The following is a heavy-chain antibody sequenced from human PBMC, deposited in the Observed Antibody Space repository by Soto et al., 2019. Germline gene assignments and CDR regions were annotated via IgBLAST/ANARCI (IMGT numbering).Heavy chain of an antibody. CDR3: ARIPTGTTSWFDP. Sequence: SVKVSCKASGGTFSSYAISWVRQAPGQGLEWMGGIIPIFGTANYAQKFQGRVTITADESTSTAYMELSSLRSEDTAVYYCARIPTGTTSWFDPWGQGTLVTVSS. CDR2: IIPIFGTA. V-gene: IGHV1-69*13. CDR1: GGTFSSYA. J-gene: IGHJ5*02. D-gene: IGHD1-7*01.